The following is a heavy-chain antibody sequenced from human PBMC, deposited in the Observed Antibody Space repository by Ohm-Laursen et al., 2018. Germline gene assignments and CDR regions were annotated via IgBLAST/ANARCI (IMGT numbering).Heavy chain of an antibody. Sequence: SLRLSCAAPGFTFSSYGMHWVRQAPGKGLEWVAVISYDGSNKYYADSVKGRFTISRDNSKNTLYLQMNSLRAEDTAVYYCAKIVARKNTFDYWGQGTLVTVSS. CDR2: ISYDGSNK. CDR3: AKIVARKNTFDY. CDR1: GFTFSSYG. D-gene: IGHD3-16*02. J-gene: IGHJ4*02. V-gene: IGHV3-30*18.